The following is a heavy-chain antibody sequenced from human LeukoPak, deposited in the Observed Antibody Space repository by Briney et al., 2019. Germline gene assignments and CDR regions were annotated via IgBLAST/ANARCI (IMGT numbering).Heavy chain of an antibody. D-gene: IGHD3-22*01. J-gene: IGHJ4*02. CDR3: ARAFRTSNYYDSSGTEALGY. Sequence: ASVKVSCKASGYTFTGYYMHWVRQAPGQGLEWMGWINPNSGGTNYAQKFQGRVTMTRDMSISTAYMELSRLRSDDTAVYYCARAFRTSNYYDSSGTEALGYWGQGTLVTVSS. CDR1: GYTFTGYY. V-gene: IGHV1-2*02. CDR2: INPNSGGT.